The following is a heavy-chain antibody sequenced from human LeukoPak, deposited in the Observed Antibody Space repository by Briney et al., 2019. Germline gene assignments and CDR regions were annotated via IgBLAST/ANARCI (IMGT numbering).Heavy chain of an antibody. D-gene: IGHD6-19*01. CDR2: IYYSGST. CDR3: ARERIAVAGLPFDY. J-gene: IGHJ4*02. V-gene: IGHV4-59*12. Sequence: SETLSLTCTVSGGSISSYYWSWIRQPPGKGLEWIGYIYYSGSTNYNPSLKSRVTISVDTSKNQFSLKLSSVTPEDTAVYYCARERIAVAGLPFDYWGQGTLVTVSS. CDR1: GGSISSYY.